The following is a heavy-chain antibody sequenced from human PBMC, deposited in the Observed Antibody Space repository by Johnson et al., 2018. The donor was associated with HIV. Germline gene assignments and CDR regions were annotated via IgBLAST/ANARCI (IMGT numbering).Heavy chain of an antibody. D-gene: IGHD3-3*01. V-gene: IGHV3-11*04. J-gene: IGHJ3*01. CDR3: ARGSPYYNFWSGF. Sequence: QVQLVESGGGLVKPGGSLRLSCAASGFTFSDYYMSWIRQAPGKGLEWVSGIGWNSGSIGYAVSVKGRFTISRDNAKNSLYLQMNSLRAEDTAVYYCARGSPYYNFWSGFRGQGTMVTVSS. CDR2: IGWNSGSI. CDR1: GFTFSDYY.